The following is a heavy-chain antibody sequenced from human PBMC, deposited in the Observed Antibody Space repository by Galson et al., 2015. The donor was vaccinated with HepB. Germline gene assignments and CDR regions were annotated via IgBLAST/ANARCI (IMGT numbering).Heavy chain of an antibody. D-gene: IGHD3-3*01. CDR3: ARTRYYDFWSGPDY. CDR1: GYSISSSNW. Sequence: SETLSLTCAVSGYSISSSNWWGWIRQPPGKGLEWIGYIYYSGSTYYNPSLKSRVTMSVDTSKNQFSLKLSSVTAVDTAVYYCARTRYYDFWSGPDYWGQGTLVTVSS. V-gene: IGHV4-28*01. J-gene: IGHJ4*02. CDR2: IYYSGST.